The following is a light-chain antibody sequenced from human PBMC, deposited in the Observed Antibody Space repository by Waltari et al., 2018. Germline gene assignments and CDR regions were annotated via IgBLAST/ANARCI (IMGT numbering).Light chain of an antibody. CDR1: QGVGNS. Sequence: DIQMTQSPSSLSASVGDRVTITCRASQGVGNSLAWYQQKAGKAPQLLLYAASRLESGVPSRFSGSRSGTDYTLTISSLQPEDFATYYCQQYSSVLITFGQGTRLEIK. J-gene: IGKJ5*01. V-gene: IGKV1-NL1*01. CDR3: QQYSSVLIT. CDR2: AAS.